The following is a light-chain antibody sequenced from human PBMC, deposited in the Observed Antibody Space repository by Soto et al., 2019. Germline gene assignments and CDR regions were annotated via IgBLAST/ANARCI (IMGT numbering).Light chain of an antibody. V-gene: IGKV3-15*01. J-gene: IGKJ1*01. CDR3: QQYNNWPWT. CDR2: GAS. CDR1: QSIGDT. Sequence: EIVMTQSPATLSVSPGGRATLSCRASQSIGDTLAWYQQKPGQAPRLLIYGASKRATGFPARFSGSGSGTDFTLTIGSLQSEDFAVYYCQQYNNWPWTFGQGTKVEIK.